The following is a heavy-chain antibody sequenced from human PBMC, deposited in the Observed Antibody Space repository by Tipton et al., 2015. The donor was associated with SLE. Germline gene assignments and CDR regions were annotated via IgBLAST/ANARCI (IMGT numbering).Heavy chain of an antibody. J-gene: IGHJ4*02. CDR3: SRMASTNAL. Sequence: TLSLTCIVSRGSISSYYWGWIRQPPGKGLEWIGSIYYGSANYNPSLKSRVAISVDTSKNQFSLRLSSVTAADTAVYYCSRMASTNALWGQGTLVSVSS. V-gene: IGHV4-59*01. CDR2: IYYGSA. D-gene: IGHD5-24*01. CDR1: RGSISSYY.